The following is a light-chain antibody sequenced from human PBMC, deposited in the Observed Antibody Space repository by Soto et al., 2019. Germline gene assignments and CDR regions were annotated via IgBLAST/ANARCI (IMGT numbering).Light chain of an antibody. Sequence: EIVMTQSPVTLSASPGEIATLSFSASQSVSSYLAWYQQKPGQAPRLLIYGVSSRATGIPDRFSGSGSGTDFTLTISRLEPEDFAVYYCQQYGSSSITFGQGTRLEIK. J-gene: IGKJ5*01. CDR1: QSVSSY. CDR2: GVS. CDR3: QQYGSSSIT. V-gene: IGKV3-20*01.